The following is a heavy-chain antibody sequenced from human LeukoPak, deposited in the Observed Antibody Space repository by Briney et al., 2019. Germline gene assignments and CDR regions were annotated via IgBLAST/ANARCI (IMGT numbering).Heavy chain of an antibody. CDR2: ISRSGTTI. CDR3: ARGGIYDLDDSFDM. Sequence: GGSLRFSCAASQFTFSNYEMNWVRQAPGKGLECVAYISRSGTTILYADSVEGRFTISRDNAKSTMFLQMSSLRTEDTAVYYCARGGIYDLDDSFDMWGHGTKVIVAS. D-gene: IGHD2/OR15-2a*01. CDR1: QFTFSNYE. V-gene: IGHV3-48*03. J-gene: IGHJ3*02.